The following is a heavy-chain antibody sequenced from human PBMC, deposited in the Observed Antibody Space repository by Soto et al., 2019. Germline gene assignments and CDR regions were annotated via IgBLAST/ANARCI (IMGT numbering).Heavy chain of an antibody. D-gene: IGHD5-12*01. V-gene: IGHV3-64D*06. CDR1: GFTFSSYA. Sequence: LRLSCSASGFTFSSYAMHWVRQAPGKGLEYVSGIRGNGDPPFYADSVKGRFTISRDNSKNTLYLQMSSLSADDTAVYYCVKSRGGNNFDFFDWGQGALVTVSS. CDR3: VKSRGGNNFDFFD. CDR2: IRGNGDPP. J-gene: IGHJ4*02.